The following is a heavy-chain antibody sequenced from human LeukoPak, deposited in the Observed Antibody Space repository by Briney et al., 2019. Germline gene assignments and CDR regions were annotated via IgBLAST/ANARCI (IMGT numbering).Heavy chain of an antibody. V-gene: IGHV3-30*04. Sequence: PGRSLRLSCAASGFSFTNYSVHSVRQAPGKGLEWVALISDDGSNKYYADSVKGRFTISRDNAKNTLYLQMSSLRSEDTAVYYCARTYGSSADAFDIWGQGTMVTVSS. J-gene: IGHJ3*02. D-gene: IGHD6-6*01. CDR3: ARTYGSSADAFDI. CDR1: GFSFTNYS. CDR2: ISDDGSNK.